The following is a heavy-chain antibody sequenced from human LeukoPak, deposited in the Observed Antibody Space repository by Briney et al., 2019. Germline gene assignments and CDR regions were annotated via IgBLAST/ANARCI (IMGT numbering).Heavy chain of an antibody. D-gene: IGHD6-19*01. J-gene: IGHJ4*02. CDR3: AREAAVAGIYFDS. V-gene: IGHV3-74*01. CDR2: ISYDGSST. Sequence: GGSLRLSCVASGFTFSTYWMHWVRQAPGKGLVWVSRISYDGSSTNYADSVKGRFSISRDNARNTVYLQMNSLRAEDTAVYYCAREAAVAGIYFDSWGQGTLVTVSS. CDR1: GFTFSTYW.